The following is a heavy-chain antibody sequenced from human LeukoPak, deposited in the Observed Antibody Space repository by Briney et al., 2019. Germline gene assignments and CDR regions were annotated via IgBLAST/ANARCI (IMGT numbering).Heavy chain of an antibody. J-gene: IGHJ6*03. Sequence: SETLSLTCAVYGGSFSGYYWSWIRQPPGKGLEWIGEINHSGSTNYNPSLKSRVTMSVDTSKNQFSLKLSSVTAADTAVYYCARGSIAAAGYMDVWGKGTTVTVSS. V-gene: IGHV4-34*01. CDR1: GGSFSGYY. CDR2: INHSGST. D-gene: IGHD6-13*01. CDR3: ARGSIAAAGYMDV.